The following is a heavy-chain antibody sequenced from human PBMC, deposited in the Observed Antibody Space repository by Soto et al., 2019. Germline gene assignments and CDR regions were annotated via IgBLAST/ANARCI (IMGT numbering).Heavy chain of an antibody. V-gene: IGHV3-66*01. Sequence: EVQLVESGGGLVQPGGSLRLSCAASGFTVSSNYMSWVRQAPGKGLEWVSVIHSGGSTDYADSVKGRFTISRDTSKNTLYLQMNSLRVEDTALYYWARVGDIVLIPAGRWGWFDPWGQGTLVTVSS. CDR2: IHSGGST. CDR3: ARVGDIVLIPAGRWGWFDP. CDR1: GFTVSSNY. J-gene: IGHJ5*02. D-gene: IGHD2-2*01.